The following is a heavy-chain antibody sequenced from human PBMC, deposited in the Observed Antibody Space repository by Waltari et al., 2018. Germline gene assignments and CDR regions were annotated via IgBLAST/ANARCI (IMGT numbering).Heavy chain of an antibody. V-gene: IGHV4-34*02. CDR3: ARVFGYNYYYMDV. D-gene: IGHD3-3*01. CDR1: GGSLSGYH. CDR2: INDSGRT. Sequence: QVQLQPWGAGLLKPSETLSLTCDVSGGSLSGYHWTWIRQPPGKGLEWIGEINDSGRTTYNPSLESRVAVSIGSANNRFCLRVRSVTAAETAVYYCARVFGYNYYYMDVWGKGTTVSISS. J-gene: IGHJ6*03.